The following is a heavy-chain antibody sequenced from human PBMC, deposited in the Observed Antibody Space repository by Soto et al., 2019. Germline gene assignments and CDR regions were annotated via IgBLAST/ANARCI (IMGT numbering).Heavy chain of an antibody. CDR3: ARDGGGGGGVKYGMDV. V-gene: IGHV1-69*13. Sequence: SVKVSYKASGGTFSSYAISCVRQAPGQGLEWMGGIIPIFGTANYAQKFQGRVTITADESTSTAYMELSSLRSEDTAVYYCARDGGGGGGVKYGMDVWGQGTTVTVSS. J-gene: IGHJ6*02. CDR1: GGTFSSYA. CDR2: IIPIFGTA. D-gene: IGHD3-16*01.